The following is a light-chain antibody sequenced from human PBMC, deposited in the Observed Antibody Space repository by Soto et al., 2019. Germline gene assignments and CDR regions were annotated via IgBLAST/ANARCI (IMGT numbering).Light chain of an antibody. CDR2: EGS. CDR3: CSYAGSKDV. V-gene: IGLV2-23*01. J-gene: IGLJ1*01. Sequence: QSALTQPASVSGSPGQSITISCTGTSSDVGSYNLVSWYQQHPGKAPKLMIYEGSKRPSGVSNRFSGSKSGNTASLTISGLQAEDEADYYCCSYAGSKDVFGTGTKLTFL. CDR1: SSDVGSYNL.